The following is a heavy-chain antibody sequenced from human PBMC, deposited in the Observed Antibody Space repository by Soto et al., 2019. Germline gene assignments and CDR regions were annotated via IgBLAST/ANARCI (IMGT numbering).Heavy chain of an antibody. CDR2: IYHSGST. J-gene: IGHJ6*02. CDR3: ARDSITMVRGWLMDV. CDR1: GGSISSSNW. V-gene: IGHV4-4*02. D-gene: IGHD3-10*01. Sequence: QVQLQESGPGLVKPSGTLSLTCAVSGGSISSSNWWSWVRQPPGKGLEWIGEIYHSGSTNYNPSLKSRVTISVDKSKNEFSLKLSSVTAADTAVYYCARDSITMVRGWLMDVWGQGTTVTVSS.